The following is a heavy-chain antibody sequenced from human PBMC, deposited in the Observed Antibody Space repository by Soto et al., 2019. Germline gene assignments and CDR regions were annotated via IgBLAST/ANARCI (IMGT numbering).Heavy chain of an antibody. CDR1: GYSFTSYW. CDR2: IYPGDSDT. CDR3: ARRSRGSSAVGKYYYGMDV. D-gene: IGHD6-25*01. J-gene: IGHJ6*02. Sequence: GESLKISCKGSGYSFTSYWIGWVRQMPGKGLEWMGIIYPGDSDTRYSPSFQGQVTISADKSISTAYLQWSSLKASDTAMYYCARRSRGSSAVGKYYYGMDVWGQGTTVTVSS. V-gene: IGHV5-51*01.